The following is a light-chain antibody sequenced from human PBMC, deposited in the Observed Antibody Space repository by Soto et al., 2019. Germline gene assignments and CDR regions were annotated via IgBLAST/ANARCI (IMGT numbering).Light chain of an antibody. J-gene: IGKJ1*01. CDR2: AAS. CDR1: QGITDD. V-gene: IGKV1-6*01. Sequence: AIQMTQSASSLSASIEDRDTITCRASQGITDDLGWYQQKPGKAPKLLIYAASSLQSGVTSRFSGSGSGTDFTLTISSLQPEDFATYYCLQNFNFPWTFGLGTKVDIK. CDR3: LQNFNFPWT.